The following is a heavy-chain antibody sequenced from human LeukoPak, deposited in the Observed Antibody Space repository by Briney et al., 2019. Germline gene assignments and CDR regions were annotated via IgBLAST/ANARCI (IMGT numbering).Heavy chain of an antibody. Sequence: QAGGSLRLSCAASEFTFSSYGMHWVRKAPGKGLEWVAFIRYAGSSKYYADSVKSRFTIFRDNSKNTLYLQMNSLRAEDTGVYYCAKDLWTTQKSGSALFDYWGQGTLVTVS. CDR3: AKDLWTTQKSGSALFDY. D-gene: IGHD1-1*01. CDR2: IRYAGSSK. CDR1: EFTFSSYG. J-gene: IGHJ4*02. V-gene: IGHV3-30*02.